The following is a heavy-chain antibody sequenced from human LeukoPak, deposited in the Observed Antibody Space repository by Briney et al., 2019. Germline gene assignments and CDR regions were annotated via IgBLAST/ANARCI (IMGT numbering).Heavy chain of an antibody. J-gene: IGHJ3*02. Sequence: PGGSLRLSCAASGFTFSSYAMHWVRQAPGKGLEWVAVISYDGSNKYYADSVKGRFTISRDNAKNSLYLQMNSLRAEDTAVYYCARGMSSGRYAVDIWGQGTMVTVSS. CDR1: GFTFSSYA. V-gene: IGHV3-30-3*01. CDR2: ISYDGSNK. D-gene: IGHD6-19*01. CDR3: ARGMSSGRYAVDI.